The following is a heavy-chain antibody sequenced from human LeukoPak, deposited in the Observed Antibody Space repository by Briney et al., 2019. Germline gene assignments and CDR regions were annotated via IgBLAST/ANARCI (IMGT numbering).Heavy chain of an antibody. CDR1: GGSFSGYY. CDR3: ARHGRYSSSWYFTQGIPIDY. J-gene: IGHJ4*02. D-gene: IGHD6-13*01. V-gene: IGHV4-34*01. CDR2: INHSGST. Sequence: SETLSLTCAVYGGSFSGYYWSWIRQPPGKGLEWIGEINHSGSTNYNPSLKSRGTISVDTSKNHCSLKLSSVTAADTAVYYCARHGRYSSSWYFTQGIPIDYWGQGTLVTVSS.